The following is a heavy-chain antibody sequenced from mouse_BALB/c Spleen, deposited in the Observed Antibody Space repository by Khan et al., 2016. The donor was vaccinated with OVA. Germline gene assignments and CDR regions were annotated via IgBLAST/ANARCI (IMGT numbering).Heavy chain of an antibody. J-gene: IGHJ4*01. CDR1: GFSLSDYG. CDR2: IWGGGST. V-gene: IGHV2-6-5*01. Sequence: QVQLQQSGPGLVAPSQNLSLTCTVSGFSLSDYGVSWIRQPPGKGLEWLGVIWGGGSTYYNSDLKSRLSISKDNSKSQVFLKMSSLQSDDTAMFYGAKGVWSYYYTLDYWGQGTSVTVSS. CDR3: AKGVWSYYYTLDY.